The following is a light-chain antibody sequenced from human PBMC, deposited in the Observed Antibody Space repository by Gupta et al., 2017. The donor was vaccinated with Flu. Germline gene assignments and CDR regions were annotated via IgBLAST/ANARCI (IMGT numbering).Light chain of an antibody. J-gene: IGLJ3*02. Sequence: CSGNNLGEKYASWYQQKPGQSPVLVIYQDTKRPSWIPERFSGSNSGNTATLTISGTQARDEADYYCQAWDSGTVVFGGGTKLTVL. CDR2: QDT. CDR3: QAWDSGTVV. V-gene: IGLV3-1*01. CDR1: NLGEKY.